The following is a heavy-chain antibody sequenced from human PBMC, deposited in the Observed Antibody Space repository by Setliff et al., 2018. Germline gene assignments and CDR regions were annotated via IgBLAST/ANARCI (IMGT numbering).Heavy chain of an antibody. Sequence: GGSLRLSCVASRFTFSNYGMHWVRQAPGKGLEWVALIRNDGSTKFYGDSVKGRFTISRDNSKNTLYLQMDTLRAEDTAVYYCARNWATAQHYYYGMDVWGQGTTVTVSS. D-gene: IGHD2-21*02. J-gene: IGHJ6*02. V-gene: IGHV3-33*01. CDR3: ARNWATAQHYYYGMDV. CDR2: IRNDGSTK. CDR1: RFTFSNYG.